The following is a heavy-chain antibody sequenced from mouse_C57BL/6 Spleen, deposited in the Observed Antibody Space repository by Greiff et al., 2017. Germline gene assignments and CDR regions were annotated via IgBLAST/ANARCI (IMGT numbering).Heavy chain of an antibody. CDR3: ARDYGYDAFAY. CDR2: INPNNGGT. J-gene: IGHJ3*01. D-gene: IGHD2-2*01. V-gene: IGHV1-26*01. Sequence: EVQLQQSGPELVKPGASVKISCKASGYTFTDYYMNWVKQSHGKSLEWIGDINPNNGGTSYNQKFKGKATLTVDKSSSTAYMELRSLTSEDSAVYYCARDYGYDAFAYWGQGTLVTVSA. CDR1: GYTFTDYY.